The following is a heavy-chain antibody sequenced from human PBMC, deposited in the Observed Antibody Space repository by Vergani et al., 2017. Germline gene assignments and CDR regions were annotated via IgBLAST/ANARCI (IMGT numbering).Heavy chain of an antibody. CDR3: ARQKDYYMDV. V-gene: IGHV4-39*01. Sequence: QVQLQESGPGLVKPSETLSLTCTVSNDSVSNTFYYWGSIRQTPGKGLEWIGSIYYSGSTYYNPSLESRLTLSLDTSENHLTLKLTSVTDADTAVYYCARQKDYYMDVWGKGTTVTVS. CDR2: IYYSGST. J-gene: IGHJ6*03. CDR1: NDSVSNTFYY.